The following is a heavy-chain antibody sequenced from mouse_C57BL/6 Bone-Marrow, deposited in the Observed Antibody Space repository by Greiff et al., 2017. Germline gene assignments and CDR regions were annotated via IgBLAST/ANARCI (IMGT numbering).Heavy chain of an antibody. J-gene: IGHJ1*03. V-gene: IGHV1-5*01. Sequence: VQLQQSGTVLARPGASVKMSCKTSGYTFTSYWMHWVKQRPGQGLEWIGAIYPGNSDTSYNQKFTGKAKLTAVTSASTAYMELSSLTNEDSAVYYCTRLSSHWYFDVWGTGTTVTVSS. CDR1: GYTFTSYW. D-gene: IGHD1-1*01. CDR3: TRLSSHWYFDV. CDR2: IYPGNSDT.